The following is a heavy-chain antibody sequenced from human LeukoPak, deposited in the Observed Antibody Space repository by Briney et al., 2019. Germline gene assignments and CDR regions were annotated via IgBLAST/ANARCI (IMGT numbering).Heavy chain of an antibody. D-gene: IGHD1-14*01. CDR3: ARGNPPNQPIDF. V-gene: IGHV3-33*01. CDR1: GFPFSNYG. CDR2: IWHDGSDT. Sequence: PGGSLTLSCVASGFPFSNYGIHWVRQAPGRGLEWVAVIWHDGSDTRYKDSVKGRFTISRDDSKNMAHLQMSSLRADDTAVYYCARGNPPNQPIDFWGQGTLVTVSS. J-gene: IGHJ4*02.